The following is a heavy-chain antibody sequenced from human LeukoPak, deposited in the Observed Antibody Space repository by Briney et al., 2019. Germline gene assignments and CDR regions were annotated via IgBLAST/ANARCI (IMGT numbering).Heavy chain of an antibody. J-gene: IGHJ4*02. V-gene: IGHV1-69*13. CDR3: ARDLGYSSGWYQEYY. CDR1: GGTFSSYA. Sequence: ASVKVSCKASGGTFSSYAISWVRQAPAQGLEWMGGIIPIFGTANYAQKFQGRVTITADESTSTAYMELSSLRSEDTAVYYCARDLGYSSGWYQEYYWGQGTLVTVSS. D-gene: IGHD6-19*01. CDR2: IIPIFGTA.